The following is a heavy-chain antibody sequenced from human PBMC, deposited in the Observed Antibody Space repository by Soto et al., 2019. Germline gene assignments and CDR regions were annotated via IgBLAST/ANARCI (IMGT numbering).Heavy chain of an antibody. CDR3: ERTSTPPHSGYFFDY. D-gene: IGHD3-22*01. J-gene: IGHJ4*02. CDR1: EFSLTSNGMR. V-gene: IGHV2-70*04. CDR2: IDWDDEK. Sequence: SGPTLVNPTQTLTLTCTVSEFSLTSNGMRVNWMRQPPGRALEWLARIDWDDEKFYTTSLKTRLTISKDSSRNQVVLTVTNMGPGDTGTYYCERTSTPPHSGYFFDYWGPGTVVTVSS.